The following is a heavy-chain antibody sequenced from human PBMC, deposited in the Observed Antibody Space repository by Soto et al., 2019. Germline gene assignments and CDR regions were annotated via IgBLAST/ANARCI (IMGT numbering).Heavy chain of an antibody. V-gene: IGHV5-51*01. CDR2: IYPGDSDT. CDR3: ARGSNDFPYYYYGMDV. D-gene: IGHD3-3*01. J-gene: IGHJ6*02. CDR1: GDSFTSYW. Sequence: GGSLKISCSDSGDSFTSYWIGWVRQMPWKGLEWMGIIYPGDSDTRYSPSFQGQVTISADKSISTAYLQWSSLKASDTAMYYCARGSNDFPYYYYGMDVWGQGTTVTVSS.